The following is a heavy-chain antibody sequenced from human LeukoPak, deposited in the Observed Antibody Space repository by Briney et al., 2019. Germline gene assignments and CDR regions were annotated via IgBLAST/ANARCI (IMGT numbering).Heavy chain of an antibody. V-gene: IGHV3-9*01. CDR2: ISWNSGSI. J-gene: IGHJ4*02. Sequence: GGSLRLSCAASGFTFVDYAMHWVRQAPGKGLEWVSGISWNSGSIGYADSVKGRFTISRDNAKNSLYLQMDSLRTEDTALYYCARRRDGYNSGAPLDYWGQGTLVTVSS. CDR3: ARRRDGYNSGAPLDY. D-gene: IGHD5-24*01. CDR1: GFTFVDYA.